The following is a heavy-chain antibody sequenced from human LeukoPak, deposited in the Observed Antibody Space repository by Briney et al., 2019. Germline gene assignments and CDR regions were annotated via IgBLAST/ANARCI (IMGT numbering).Heavy chain of an antibody. CDR2: INHSGST. J-gene: IGHJ1*01. Sequence: NPSETLSHTCAVYGGSFSGYYWSWIRQPPGKGLEWIGEINHSGSTNYNPSLKSRVTISVDTSKNQFSLKLSSVTAADTAVYYCAVDGYNSVRYFQHWGQGTLVTVSS. D-gene: IGHD5-24*01. CDR3: AVDGYNSVRYFQH. V-gene: IGHV4-34*01. CDR1: GGSFSGYY.